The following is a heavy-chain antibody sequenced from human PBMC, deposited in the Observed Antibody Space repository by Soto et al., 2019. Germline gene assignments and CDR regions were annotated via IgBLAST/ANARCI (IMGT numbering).Heavy chain of an antibody. V-gene: IGHV1-69*01. CDR1: GGTFSSYA. J-gene: IGHJ6*02. Sequence: QVQLVQSGAEVKKPGSSVKVSCKASGGTFSSYAISWVRQAPGQGLEWMGGIIPIFGTANYAQKFQGRVTMTADESTRTAYLELSSLGSEDTAVYYCARVHCSGGSCYPRLGMDVWGQGTTVTVSS. D-gene: IGHD2-15*01. CDR3: ARVHCSGGSCYPRLGMDV. CDR2: IIPIFGTA.